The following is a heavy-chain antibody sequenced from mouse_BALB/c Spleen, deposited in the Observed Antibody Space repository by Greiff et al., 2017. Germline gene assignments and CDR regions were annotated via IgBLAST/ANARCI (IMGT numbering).Heavy chain of an antibody. CDR1: GFNIKDTY. V-gene: IGHV14-3*02. CDR2: IDPANGNT. CDR3: AKILRRLAWFAY. Sequence: VQLQQSGAELVKPGASVKLSCTASGFNIKDTYMHWVKQRPEQGLEWIGRIDPANGNTKYDPKFQGKATITADTSSNTAYLQLSSLTSEDTAVYYCAKILRRLAWFAYWGQGTLVTVSA. J-gene: IGHJ3*01. D-gene: IGHD1-2*01.